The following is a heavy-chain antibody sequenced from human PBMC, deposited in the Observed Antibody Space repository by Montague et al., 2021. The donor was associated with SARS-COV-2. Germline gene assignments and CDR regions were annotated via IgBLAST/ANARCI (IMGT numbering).Heavy chain of an antibody. CDR3: ARASCGGDCNYLYIWFDS. V-gene: IGHV4-38-2*02. J-gene: IGHJ5*01. CDR2: IYHGGFT. D-gene: IGHD2-21*01. CDR1: GYSISSGYF. Sequence: SETLSLTCSVSGYSISSGYFWGWIRPLPGKGLEWIGAIYHGGFTHYNPSLKSRLTMSLDTSMNQFSLRLSSVTAADTAIYYCARASCGGDCNYLYIWFDSWGQGALVTVS.